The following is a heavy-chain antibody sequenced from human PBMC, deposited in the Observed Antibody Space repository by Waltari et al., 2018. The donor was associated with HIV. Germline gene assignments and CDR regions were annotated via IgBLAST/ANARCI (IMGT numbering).Heavy chain of an antibody. D-gene: IGHD3-3*01. CDR1: GYPFTNYD. Sequence: QGQLVQSGAEVKQSGASVRISCKASGYPFTNYDINWLRQATGQGLEWMGGMNPSTGKAGYAHNCQGRVTMTRDIPINTAYMELSGLTSHDTAVYYCSTSRPGAMFGDAWCQGTLVTVSS. J-gene: IGHJ5*02. CDR2: MNPSTGKA. V-gene: IGHV1-8*01. CDR3: STSRPGAMFGDA.